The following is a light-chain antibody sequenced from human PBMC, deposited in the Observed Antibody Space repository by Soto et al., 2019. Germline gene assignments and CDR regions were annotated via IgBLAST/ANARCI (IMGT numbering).Light chain of an antibody. CDR3: QQYLAYLT. Sequence: DIVMTQSPDSLAVSLGERATINCKSSQTVLYSSNNKSALAWLQQKPGQPPKLLIYWASTRESGVPDRFSGSGSWTDFTLTISGLQAEDVAVYYCQQYLAYLTFGGGTKVEIK. CDR2: WAS. V-gene: IGKV4-1*01. J-gene: IGKJ4*01. CDR1: QTVLYSSNNKSA.